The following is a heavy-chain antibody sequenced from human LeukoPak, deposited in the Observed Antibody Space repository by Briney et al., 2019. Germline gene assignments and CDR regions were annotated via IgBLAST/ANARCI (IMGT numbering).Heavy chain of an antibody. D-gene: IGHD3-3*01. J-gene: IGHJ5*02. Sequence: SVKVSCKASGGTFTSYPISWVRQAPGQGLEWMGRIIPILGLANYAQKFQGRVTITADTSTSTACMELSRLRSEGRAVCSGASLSQSAPLFPCEPCGQRTLVTVSS. V-gene: IGHV1-69*02. CDR1: GGTFTSYP. CDR3: ASLSQSAPLFPCEP. CDR2: IIPILGLA.